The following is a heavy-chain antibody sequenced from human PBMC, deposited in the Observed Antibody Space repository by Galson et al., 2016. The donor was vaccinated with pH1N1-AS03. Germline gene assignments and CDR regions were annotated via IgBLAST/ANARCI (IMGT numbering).Heavy chain of an antibody. V-gene: IGHV4-31*03. CDR3: ARRPTGLDY. CDR1: GGSISSGGNY. CDR2: IYDSGRS. Sequence: TLSLTCSVSGGSISSGGNYWTWIRQHPGKGLEWIGYIYDSGRSYYNPSLKSRLTISVDTSKKQFSLKLRSVTAADTAVYYCARRPTGLDYWGPGSLVTVSS. J-gene: IGHJ4*02.